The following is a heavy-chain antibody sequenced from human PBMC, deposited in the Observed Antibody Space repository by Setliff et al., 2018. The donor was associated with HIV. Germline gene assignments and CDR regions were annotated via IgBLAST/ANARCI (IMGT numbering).Heavy chain of an antibody. CDR2: ISGSSSYY. CDR3: ARDHRPNYYDNSGSPGY. D-gene: IGHD3-22*01. J-gene: IGHJ4*02. Sequence: GGSLRLSCAASGFTFSTYTMNWVRQAPGQGLEWVSSISGSSSYYYLADSVKGRFTISRDNAKNSLYLQMNSLRAEDTAVYYCARDHRPNYYDNSGSPGYWGQGTLVTVS. V-gene: IGHV3-21*01. CDR1: GFTFSTYT.